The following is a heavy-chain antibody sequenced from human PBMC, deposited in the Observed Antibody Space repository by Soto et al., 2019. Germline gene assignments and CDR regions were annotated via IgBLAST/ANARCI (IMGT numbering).Heavy chain of an antibody. CDR2: IYYSGST. Sequence: SETLSLTCPVSGGSISSYYWSWIRQPPGKGLEWIGYIYYSGSTNYNPSLKSRVTISVDTSKNQFSLKLSSVTAADTAVYYCARVSGIQLWFKRDYYYYGMDVWGQGTTVTVSS. CDR3: ARVSGIQLWFKRDYYYYGMDV. V-gene: IGHV4-59*01. J-gene: IGHJ6*02. CDR1: GGSISSYY. D-gene: IGHD5-18*01.